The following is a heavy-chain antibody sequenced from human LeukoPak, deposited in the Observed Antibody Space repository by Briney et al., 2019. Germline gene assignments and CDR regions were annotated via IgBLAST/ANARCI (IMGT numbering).Heavy chain of an antibody. J-gene: IGHJ4*02. CDR1: GGTFSSYA. Sequence: SVKVSCKVSGGTFSSYAISWVRQAPGQGLEWMGVIIPIFGTANYAQKFQGSVTITTDESTSTAYMELSSLRSEDTAVYYCARGNGYNYFDYWGQGALVTVSS. V-gene: IGHV1-69*05. D-gene: IGHD5-24*01. CDR3: ARGNGYNYFDY. CDR2: IIPIFGTA.